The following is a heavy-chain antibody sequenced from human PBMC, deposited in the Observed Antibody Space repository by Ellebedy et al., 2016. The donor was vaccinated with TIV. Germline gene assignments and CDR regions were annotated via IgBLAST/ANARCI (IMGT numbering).Heavy chain of an antibody. CDR1: GGSVSSYY. Sequence: MPSETLSLTCIVSGGSVSSYYWSWIRQPPGKGLEWIGYMSSSGNTYYNPSLKSRVTTSVDTSKNQFSLKLSSVTAADTAVYYCARLLITMVYGMDVWGQGTTVTVSS. J-gene: IGHJ6*02. V-gene: IGHV4-59*02. D-gene: IGHD3-10*01. CDR3: ARLLITMVYGMDV. CDR2: MSSSGNT.